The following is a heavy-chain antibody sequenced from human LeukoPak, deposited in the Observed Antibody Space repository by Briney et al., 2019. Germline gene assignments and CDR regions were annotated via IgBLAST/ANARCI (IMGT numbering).Heavy chain of an antibody. Sequence: GGSLRLSCAASGFTFDDYAMYWVRQAPGKGLEWVSFIYSGGNTHYSDSVKGRFTISRDNSKNTLYLQMNSLRAEDTAVYYCARRAGEYSHPYDYWGQGTLVTVSS. J-gene: IGHJ4*02. CDR3: ARRAGEYSHPYDY. V-gene: IGHV3-53*01. D-gene: IGHD4-17*01. CDR2: IYSGGNT. CDR1: GFTFDDYA.